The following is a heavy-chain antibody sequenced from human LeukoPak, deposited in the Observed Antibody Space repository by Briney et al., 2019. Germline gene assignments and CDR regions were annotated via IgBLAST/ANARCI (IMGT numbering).Heavy chain of an antibody. J-gene: IGHJ4*02. D-gene: IGHD6-13*01. CDR3: AREPLRIAAAGYYFDY. CDR1: GGSFSGYY. Sequence: SETLSLTCAVYGGSFSGYYWSWIRQPPGKGLEWIGEINHSGSTNYNPSLKSRVTISVDTSKNQFSLKLSSVTAADTAVYYCAREPLRIAAAGYYFDYWGQGTLVTVSS. V-gene: IGHV4-34*01. CDR2: INHSGST.